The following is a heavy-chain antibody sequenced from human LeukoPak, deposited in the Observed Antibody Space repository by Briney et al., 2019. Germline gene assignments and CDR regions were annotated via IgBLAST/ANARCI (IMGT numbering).Heavy chain of an antibody. Sequence: KASETLSLTCAVYGGSFSGYYWSWIRQPPGKGLEWIGEINHSGSTNYNPSLKSRVTISVDTSKNQFSLKLSSVTAADTAVYYCARVGRLEAHDYWGQGTLVTVSS. V-gene: IGHV4-34*01. CDR2: INHSGST. D-gene: IGHD3-3*01. J-gene: IGHJ4*02. CDR3: ARVGRLEAHDY. CDR1: GGSFSGYY.